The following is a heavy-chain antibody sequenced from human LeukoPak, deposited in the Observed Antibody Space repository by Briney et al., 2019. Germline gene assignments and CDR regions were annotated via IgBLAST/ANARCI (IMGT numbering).Heavy chain of an antibody. CDR1: GYTLTELF. CDR3: ARHSPGGRG. CDR2: FDPQDGET. D-gene: IGHD2-21*01. Sequence: ASVKVSCKVSGYTLTELFMHWVRQAPGKGREGMGCFDPQDGETIYAQKFQVRVTMTEDTSTDTAYMELSSLRSEDTAVYYCARHSPGGRGWGQGNLVTVSS. V-gene: IGHV1-24*01. J-gene: IGHJ4*02.